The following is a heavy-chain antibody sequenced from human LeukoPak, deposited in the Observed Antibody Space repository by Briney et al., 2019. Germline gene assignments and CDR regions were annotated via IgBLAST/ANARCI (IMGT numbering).Heavy chain of an antibody. D-gene: IGHD3-9*01. V-gene: IGHV3-23*01. CDR2: ITGSGDTT. CDR1: GFIFRNYA. J-gene: IGHJ4*02. CDR3: GKWGDYDFLTGYYVSDF. Sequence: PGGSLRLSCAASGFIFRNYAMSWVRQAPGKGLEWVSAITGSGDTTYYADSVKGRFTISRDNSKNTLYVEMNTLRAEDTAVYYCGKWGDYDFLTGYYVSDFWGQGTLVTVSS.